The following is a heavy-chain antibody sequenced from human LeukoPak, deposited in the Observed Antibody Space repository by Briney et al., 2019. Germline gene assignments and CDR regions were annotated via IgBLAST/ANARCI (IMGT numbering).Heavy chain of an antibody. D-gene: IGHD6-19*01. Sequence: GRSLRLSCAASGFTFSSYGMHWVRQAPGKGLEWVGRTGNKANSYTTEYAASVKGRFTISRDDLKNSLYLQMNSLKTENTAVYYCARVGSSGWSTFDYWGQGTLVTVSS. V-gene: IGHV3-72*01. CDR2: TGNKANSYTT. CDR3: ARVGSSGWSTFDY. J-gene: IGHJ4*02. CDR1: GFTFSSYG.